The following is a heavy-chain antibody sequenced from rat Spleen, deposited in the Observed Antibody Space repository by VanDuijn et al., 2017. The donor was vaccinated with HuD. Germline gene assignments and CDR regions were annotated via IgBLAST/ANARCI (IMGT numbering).Heavy chain of an antibody. J-gene: IGHJ2*01. CDR2: ISYSGST. Sequence: EVQLQESGPGLVKPSQSLSLTCSVTGYSTTSNYWGWIRKFLGKKMEWMGFISYSGSTSHNPSLKMRISITRDTSKTQFFLQLNSVTTEDTATYYCARYGLITTISTYFDFWGQGVMVSVSS. CDR3: ARYGLITTISTYFDF. V-gene: IGHV3-1*01. D-gene: IGHD1-10*01. CDR1: GYSTTSNY.